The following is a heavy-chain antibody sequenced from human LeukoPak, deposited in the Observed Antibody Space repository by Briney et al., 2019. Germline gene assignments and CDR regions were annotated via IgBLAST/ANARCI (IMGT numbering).Heavy chain of an antibody. CDR1: GFIFSSYA. CDR2: INGGGDSR. V-gene: IGHV3-23*01. CDR3: ASGGSFNY. D-gene: IGHD2-15*01. J-gene: IGHJ4*02. Sequence: PGGSLRLSCAASGFIFSSYAMRWVRRATGKGLEWVSPINGGGDSRYSADSVKGRFTISRDNNKNTLYLQMNSLRAEDTAVYYCASGGSFNYWGQGTLVTVSS.